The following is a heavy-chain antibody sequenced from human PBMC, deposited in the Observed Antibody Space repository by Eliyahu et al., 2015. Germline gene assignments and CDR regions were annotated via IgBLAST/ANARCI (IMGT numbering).Heavy chain of an antibody. CDR1: GFPFXXYA. Sequence: QVQLVESGGGVVQPGRSLRLSCAAXGFPFXXYAMHWVRQAPGKGLEWVAVISYDGSNKYYADSVKGRFTISRDNSKNTLYLQMNSLRAEDTAVYYCATARYYYDSSYYFDYWGQGTLVTVSP. V-gene: IGHV3-30*16. CDR3: ATARYYYDSSYYFDY. CDR2: ISYDGSNK. J-gene: IGHJ4*02. D-gene: IGHD3-22*01.